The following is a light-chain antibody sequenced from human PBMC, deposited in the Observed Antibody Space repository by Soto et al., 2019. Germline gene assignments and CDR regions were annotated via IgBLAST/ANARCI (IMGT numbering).Light chain of an antibody. CDR1: QTVGSSF. V-gene: IGKV3-20*01. CDR2: GAS. J-gene: IGKJ1*01. Sequence: EIVLTHCPGTLSLSPGERATLSFRASQTVGSSFLAWFQHKPGQAPRLLIYGASTRATGIPDRFSGSGSGTDFTLTISRLEPEDFAVYYCHQYGSSQTFGQGTKVDIK. CDR3: HQYGSSQT.